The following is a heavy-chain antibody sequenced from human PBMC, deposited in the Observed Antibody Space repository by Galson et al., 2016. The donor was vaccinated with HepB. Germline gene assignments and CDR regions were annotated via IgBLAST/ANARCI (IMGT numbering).Heavy chain of an antibody. CDR1: GFTFDNYP. V-gene: IGHV3-43*01. CDR2: ISWDGAHT. J-gene: IGHJ4*02. CDR3: AKDMTAWAAGFFDF. Sequence: SLRLSCAASGFTFDNYPMHWVRRLPGKGLEWVSLISWDGAHTYYSDSVKGRFTISRDNSKNSLYLEMKRLRMEDTALYFCAKDMTAWAAGFFDFWGPGTLVTVSS. D-gene: IGHD2-21*01.